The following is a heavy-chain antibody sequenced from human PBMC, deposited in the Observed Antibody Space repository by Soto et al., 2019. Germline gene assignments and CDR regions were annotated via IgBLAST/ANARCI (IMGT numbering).Heavy chain of an antibody. J-gene: IGHJ4*02. Sequence: ASVKVSCKTSGYTFSSIGISWVRQAPGQGLEWMGWISPYKGNTYYAQRLQGRVTMTTDTSTSTAYMELRSLRSDDTAVYYCARDLDGSGNYYTDYWGQGTLVTVSS. CDR2: ISPYKGNT. V-gene: IGHV1-18*01. D-gene: IGHD3-10*01. CDR1: GYTFSSIG. CDR3: ARDLDGSGNYYTDY.